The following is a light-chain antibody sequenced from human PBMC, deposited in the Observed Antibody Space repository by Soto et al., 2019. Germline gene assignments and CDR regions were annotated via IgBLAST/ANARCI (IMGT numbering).Light chain of an antibody. Sequence: EIGMTQSPSTLSVSPGERSTLSCWASQSVSSNLAWYQQKPGQAPRLLIYGASTRATGIPARFSGSGSGTEFTLTISSLQSEDFAVYYCQQYNNWPRTFGQRTIV. CDR1: QSVSSN. J-gene: IGKJ1*01. CDR2: GAS. CDR3: QQYNNWPRT. V-gene: IGKV3-15*01.